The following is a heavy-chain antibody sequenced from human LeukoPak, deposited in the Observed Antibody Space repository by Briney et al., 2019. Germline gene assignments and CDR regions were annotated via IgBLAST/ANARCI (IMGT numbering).Heavy chain of an antibody. V-gene: IGHV5-51*01. CDR1: GYSFTTYW. CDR3: ARHERDSSGWFGY. D-gene: IGHD6-19*01. CDR2: TYPGDSDT. J-gene: IGHJ4*02. Sequence: PGESLKISCKGSGYSFTTYWIDWVRQMPGKGLEWMRITYPGDSDTRYSPSFQGQVTISADKSISTAYLQWSSLKASDTAMYYCARHERDSSGWFGYWGQGTLVTVSS.